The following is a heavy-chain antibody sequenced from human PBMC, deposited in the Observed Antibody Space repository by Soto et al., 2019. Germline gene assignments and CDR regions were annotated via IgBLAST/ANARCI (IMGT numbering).Heavy chain of an antibody. Sequence: GGSLRLSCAASGFTFSSYWMSWVRQAPGKGLEWMANIKQDGSEKYYVDSVKGRFTISRDNAKNSLYLQMNSLRAEDTAVYYCARDPGYDSSGYYYYYYYGMDVWGQGTTVTVSS. D-gene: IGHD3-22*01. CDR2: IKQDGSEK. J-gene: IGHJ6*02. V-gene: IGHV3-7*01. CDR1: GFTFSSYW. CDR3: ARDPGYDSSGYYYYYYYGMDV.